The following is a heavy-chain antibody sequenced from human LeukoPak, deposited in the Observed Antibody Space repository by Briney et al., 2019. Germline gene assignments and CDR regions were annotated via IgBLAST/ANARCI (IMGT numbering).Heavy chain of an antibody. CDR2: INPNSGGT. CDR1: GYTFTGYY. D-gene: IGHD4-11*01. J-gene: IGHJ4*02. CDR3: ALSRYDYSNLAY. Sequence: ASVKVSCKASGYTFTGYYMHWVRQAPGQGLEWMGWINPNSGGTNYAQKFEGRVTMTRDQSISTAYMELSRLRSDDTAVYYCALSRYDYSNLAYWGQGTLVTVSS. V-gene: IGHV1-2*02.